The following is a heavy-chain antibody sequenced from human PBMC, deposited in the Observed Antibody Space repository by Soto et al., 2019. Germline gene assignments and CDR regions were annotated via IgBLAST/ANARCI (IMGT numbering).Heavy chain of an antibody. CDR1: GGSISSGGYS. Sequence: SETLSLTCAVSGGSISSGGYSWSWIRQPPGKGLEWIGYIYHSGSTSYNLSLQSRVTISVDRSKNQFSLKLSSVTAADTAVYYCVRGDYYSGMDVWGQGTKVTVSS. J-gene: IGHJ6*02. CDR3: VRGDYYSGMDV. CDR2: IYHSGST. V-gene: IGHV4-30-2*01.